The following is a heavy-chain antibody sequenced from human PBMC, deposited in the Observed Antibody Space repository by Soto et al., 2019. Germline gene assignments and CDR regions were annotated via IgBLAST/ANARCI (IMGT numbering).Heavy chain of an antibody. CDR3: ARKNTYYYDSSGRMDV. J-gene: IGHJ6*02. CDR2: ISSSSSTI. Sequence: EVQLVESGGGLVQPGGSLRLSCAASGFTFSSYSMNWVRQAPGKGLEWVSYISSSSSTIYYADSVKGRFTISRDNAKNSLYLQMNSLRDEEKAVDYCARKNTYYYDSSGRMDVWGQGTTVTVSS. V-gene: IGHV3-48*02. CDR1: GFTFSSYS. D-gene: IGHD3-22*01.